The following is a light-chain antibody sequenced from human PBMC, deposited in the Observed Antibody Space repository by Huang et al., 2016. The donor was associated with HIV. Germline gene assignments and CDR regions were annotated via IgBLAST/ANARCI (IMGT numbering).Light chain of an antibody. CDR1: QGISSY. CDR2: AAS. J-gene: IGKJ4*01. CDR3: QQLNSYPLT. Sequence: IQLTQSPSSLSASVGDRVTIPCRASQGISSYLAWYQQKPGKAPKLLIYAASTLQRGVPSSFSGSGCGTDFTLTINSLQPEDFATYYCQQLNSYPLTFGGGTKVEIK. V-gene: IGKV1-9*01.